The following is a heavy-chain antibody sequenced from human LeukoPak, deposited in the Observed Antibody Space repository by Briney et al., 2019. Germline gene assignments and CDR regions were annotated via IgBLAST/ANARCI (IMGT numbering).Heavy chain of an antibody. CDR2: IRSKAYGGTT. CDR3: TRVFDTAFDY. Sequence: GGSLRLSCAASGFIFSNYGMHWVRQAPGKGLEWVGFIRSKAYGGTTEYAASVKGRFTISRDDSKSIAYLQMNSLKTEDTAVYYCTRVFDTAFDYWGQGTLVTVSS. V-gene: IGHV3-49*04. D-gene: IGHD5-18*01. J-gene: IGHJ4*02. CDR1: GFIFSNYG.